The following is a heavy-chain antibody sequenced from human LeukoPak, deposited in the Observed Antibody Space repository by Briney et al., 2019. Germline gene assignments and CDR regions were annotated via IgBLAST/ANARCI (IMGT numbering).Heavy chain of an antibody. CDR3: ARLWFVVVPAAFDY. V-gene: IGHV3-11*01. CDR1: GFTFSDYY. J-gene: IGHJ4*02. CDR2: ISSSGSTI. Sequence: GGSLRLSCVASGFTFSDYYMSWIRQAPGKGLEWVSYISSSGSTIYYADSVKGRFTISRDNAKNSLYLQMNSLRAEDTAVYYCARLWFVVVPAAFDYWGQGTLVTVSS. D-gene: IGHD2-2*01.